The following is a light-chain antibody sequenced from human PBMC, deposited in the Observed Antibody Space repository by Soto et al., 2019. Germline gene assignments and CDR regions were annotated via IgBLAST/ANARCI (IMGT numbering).Light chain of an antibody. J-gene: IGKJ2*01. CDR2: GAS. V-gene: IGKV3-20*01. CDR1: QSVSSTY. Sequence: EIVLTQSPGSLSLSPGERATLSCRASQSVSSTYLAWYLHKPGQAPRLLIYGASRRATGIPERFSGSGSGTDFTLTISILEPDDYAVYYCHQSGNSPYTFGQGTKLEIK. CDR3: HQSGNSPYT.